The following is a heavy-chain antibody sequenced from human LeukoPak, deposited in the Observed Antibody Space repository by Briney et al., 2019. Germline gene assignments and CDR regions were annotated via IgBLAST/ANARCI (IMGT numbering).Heavy chain of an antibody. J-gene: IGHJ4*02. D-gene: IGHD6-19*01. CDR3: AKEVPGPGWYTVDY. CDR1: GFTFSTFA. CDR2: ISVVSRT. V-gene: IGHV3-23*01. Sequence: GGSLTLSCAASGFTFSTFALSWFRQAPGKGLEWVSAISVVSRTYYAVSVKGRFAISRDNSENTLFLHMNSLRTEDTAIYFCAKEVPGPGWYTVDYWGQGTLVTVSS.